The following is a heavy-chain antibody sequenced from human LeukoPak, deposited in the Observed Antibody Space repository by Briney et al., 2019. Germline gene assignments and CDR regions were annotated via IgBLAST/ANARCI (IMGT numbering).Heavy chain of an antibody. CDR2: ISSSSSTI. Sequence: PGGSLRLSCAASGFTFSSYSMNWVRQAPGKGLEWVSYISSSSSTIYYADSVKGRFTISRGNAKNSLYLQMNSLRAEDTAVYYCASVRLRDGYNSNWGQGTLVTVSS. CDR3: ASVRLRDGYNSN. J-gene: IGHJ4*02. CDR1: GFTFSSYS. D-gene: IGHD5-24*01. V-gene: IGHV3-48*04.